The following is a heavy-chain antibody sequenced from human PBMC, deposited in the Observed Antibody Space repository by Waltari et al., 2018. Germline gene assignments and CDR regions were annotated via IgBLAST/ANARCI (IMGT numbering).Heavy chain of an antibody. V-gene: IGHV4-38-2*02. Sequence: QVQLQESGPGLVKPSETLSLAHAVPGYSISSGYYWGWIRQPPGKGLEWIGSIYHSGSTYYNPSLKSRVTISVDTSKNQFSLKLSSVTAADTAVYYCARDHGVGATGEPYWGQGTLVTVSS. J-gene: IGHJ4*02. CDR1: GYSISSGYY. CDR2: IYHSGST. CDR3: ARDHGVGATGEPY. D-gene: IGHD1-26*01.